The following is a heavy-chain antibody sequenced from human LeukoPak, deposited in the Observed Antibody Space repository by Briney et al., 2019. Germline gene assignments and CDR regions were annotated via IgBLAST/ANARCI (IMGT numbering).Heavy chain of an antibody. CDR3: ARTNSSGYYYGSYAFDI. Sequence: PSETLSLTCTVSGTSISSSSYYWGWIRQPPGKGLEWIGNIFYSGSTSYNPSLKSRVTISVDSPKNQFSQKLSSVTATDTAVYYCARTNSSGYYYGSYAFDIWGQGTKVTVSS. V-gene: IGHV4-39*01. CDR1: GTSISSSSYY. J-gene: IGHJ3*02. CDR2: IFYSGST. D-gene: IGHD3-22*01.